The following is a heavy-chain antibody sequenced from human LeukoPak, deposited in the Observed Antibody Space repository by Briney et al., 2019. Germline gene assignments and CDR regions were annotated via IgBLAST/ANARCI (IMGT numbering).Heavy chain of an antibody. CDR3: ARHSYNYYGLDV. V-gene: IGHV4-59*08. CDR1: GGSISSYY. Sequence: SETLSLTCTVSGGSISSYYWSWIRQPPGKGLERIRYIYYSGSTNYNPSLKSRVTISVDTSNNHLSLRLTSVTAADTALYYCARHSYNYYGLDVWGQGTTITVPS. J-gene: IGHJ6*02. CDR2: IYYSGST.